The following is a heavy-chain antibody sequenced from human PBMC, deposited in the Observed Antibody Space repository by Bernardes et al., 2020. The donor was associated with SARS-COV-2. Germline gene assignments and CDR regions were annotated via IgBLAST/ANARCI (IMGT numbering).Heavy chain of an antibody. J-gene: IGHJ4*02. V-gene: IGHV1-18*01. CDR3: ALEGYTYGLPDY. Sequence: ASVKVSCKASGYTFTAYAFSWVRQAPGQGLEWMGWISAYNGNTNYAQKLQGRVTMSTDTSTSTAYMELRSLTSDDTAVYYCALEGYTYGLPDYWGQGTLVTVSS. D-gene: IGHD5-18*01. CDR1: GYTFTAYA. CDR2: ISAYNGNT.